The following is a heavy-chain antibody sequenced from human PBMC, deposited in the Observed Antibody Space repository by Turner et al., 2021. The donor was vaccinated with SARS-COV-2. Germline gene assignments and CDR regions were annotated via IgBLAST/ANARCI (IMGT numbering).Heavy chain of an antibody. D-gene: IGHD3-10*01. Sequence: QLQLQESGPGLVKPSETLSLTCPVSGCSISSSPYYWGWIRQPPGKGLEWIGSIYYSGSTYYNPSLKSRVTISVDTSKNQFSLKLSSVTAADTAVYYCARRSEGYYGSGSHWFDPWGQGTLVTVSS. J-gene: IGHJ5*02. CDR3: ARRSEGYYGSGSHWFDP. CDR1: GCSISSSPYY. V-gene: IGHV4-39*01. CDR2: IYYSGST.